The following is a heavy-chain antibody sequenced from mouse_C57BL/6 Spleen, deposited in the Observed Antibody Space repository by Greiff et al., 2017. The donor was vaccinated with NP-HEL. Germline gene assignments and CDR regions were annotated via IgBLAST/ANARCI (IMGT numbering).Heavy chain of an antibody. CDR1: GYTFTDYH. CDR2: INPNNGGT. V-gene: IGHV1-18*01. CDR3: ARSKLGSSPYYAMDY. D-gene: IGHD1-1*01. J-gene: IGHJ4*01. Sequence: EVQLQQSGPELVKPGASVKIPCKASGYTFTDYHMDWVKQSHGKSLEWIGDINPNNGGTIYNQKFKGKATLTVDKSSSTAYMELRSLTSEDTAVYYCARSKLGSSPYYAMDYWGQGTSVTVSS.